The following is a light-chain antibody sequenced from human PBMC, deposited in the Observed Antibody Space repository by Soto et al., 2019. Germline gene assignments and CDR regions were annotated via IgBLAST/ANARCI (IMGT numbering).Light chain of an antibody. Sequence: EIVMTQSPVTLSVSPGERATLSCRASQSVRSNLAWYQQKPGQAPRLLIYGASSRATGIPDRFSGSGSGTDFTLTISRLEPEDFAVYYCQQYGSSPPWTFGQGTKVDIK. CDR1: QSVRSN. CDR2: GAS. J-gene: IGKJ1*01. V-gene: IGKV3-20*01. CDR3: QQYGSSPPWT.